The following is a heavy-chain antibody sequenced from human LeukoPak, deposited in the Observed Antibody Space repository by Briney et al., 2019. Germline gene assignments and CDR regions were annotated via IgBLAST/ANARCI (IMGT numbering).Heavy chain of an antibody. J-gene: IGHJ4*02. V-gene: IGHV3-23*01. Sequence: GGSLRLSCAASGLTFSKYWMSWVRQAPGKGLEWISGDSISDIYTHYADSVKGRFTVSRDASKNTLYLDMSSLRAEDTALYYCARARSTTNGLFDYWGQGTLVTVSP. CDR2: DSISDIYT. CDR3: ARARSTTNGLFDY. D-gene: IGHD1-14*01. CDR1: GLTFSKYW.